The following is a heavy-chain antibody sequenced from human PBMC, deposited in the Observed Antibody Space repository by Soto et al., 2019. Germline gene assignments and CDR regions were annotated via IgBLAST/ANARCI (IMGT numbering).Heavy chain of an antibody. J-gene: IGHJ6*02. CDR2: ISNSSSYI. Sequence: GGSLRLSCAASGFTFSSYSMNWVRQAPGKGLEWVSSISNSSSYIYYADSVKGRFTISRDNAKNSLYLQMNSLRAEDTAVYYCARPVYYCSSTSCPRGGYYYGMDVWGQGTTVTVSS. D-gene: IGHD2-2*01. CDR3: ARPVYYCSSTSCPRGGYYYGMDV. V-gene: IGHV3-21*01. CDR1: GFTFSSYS.